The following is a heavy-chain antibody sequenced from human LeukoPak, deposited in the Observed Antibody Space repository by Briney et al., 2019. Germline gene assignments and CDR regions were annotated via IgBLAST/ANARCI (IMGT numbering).Heavy chain of an antibody. Sequence: PGGSLRLSCAASGFAFSTYSMNWVRQAPGKGLEWISSITSTGTYIYYADSVKGRFTISRDNAKNSLYLQMNSLRAEDTAVYFCARVAGGKFHLDYCGQGTQVTVSS. CDR1: GFAFSTYS. V-gene: IGHV3-21*01. J-gene: IGHJ4*02. D-gene: IGHD6-13*01. CDR2: ITSTGTYI. CDR3: ARVAGGKFHLDY.